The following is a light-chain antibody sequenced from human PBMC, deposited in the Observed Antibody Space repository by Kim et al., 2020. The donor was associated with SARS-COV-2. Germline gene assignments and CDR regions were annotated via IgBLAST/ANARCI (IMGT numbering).Light chain of an antibody. J-gene: IGKJ4*01. Sequence: ASAGDKVTLTCRARQDISSWLAWYQQKPGIAPKLLIYGASSLQSGVPSRFSGSGSGTDFTLTISSLQPEDFATYSCQQTNSFPLTFGGGTKVDIK. CDR3: QQTNSFPLT. V-gene: IGKV1D-12*01. CDR1: QDISSW. CDR2: GAS.